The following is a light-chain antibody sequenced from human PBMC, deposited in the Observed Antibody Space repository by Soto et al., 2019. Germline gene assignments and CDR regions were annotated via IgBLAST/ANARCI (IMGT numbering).Light chain of an antibody. V-gene: IGKV1-17*01. CDR1: QNINNY. CDR3: LQYNSYPFT. Sequence: DIQMTQSPSSLSASVGDRVTITCQASQNINNYLNWYQQKPGKAPKRLIYAASSLQSGVPSRFSGSGSGTEFTLTISSLQPEDFATYYCLQYNSYPFTFGQGTRLEIK. CDR2: AAS. J-gene: IGKJ5*01.